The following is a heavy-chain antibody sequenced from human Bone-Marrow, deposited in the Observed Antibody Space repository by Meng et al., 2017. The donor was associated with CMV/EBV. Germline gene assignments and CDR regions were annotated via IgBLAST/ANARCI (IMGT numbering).Heavy chain of an antibody. V-gene: IGHV3-30*02. D-gene: IGHD2-2*02. CDR3: AIVAGYTASG. Sequence: GESLKISCAASGFTFSRYGMHWVRQAPGKGLEWLAFIRYDGSNEYYADSVKGRFTISGDNSKNSLYLQMNSLRAEDTAVYYCAIVAGYTASGWGQGTLVTVSS. CDR1: GFTFSRYG. J-gene: IGHJ4*02. CDR2: IRYDGSNE.